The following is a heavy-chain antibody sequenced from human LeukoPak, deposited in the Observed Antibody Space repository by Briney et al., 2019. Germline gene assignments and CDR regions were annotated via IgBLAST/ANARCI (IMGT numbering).Heavy chain of an antibody. CDR3: ARSYGYNSD. CDR1: GGSFSGYY. V-gene: IGHV4-34*01. CDR2: INPSGST. J-gene: IGHJ4*02. Sequence: PSETLSLTCAVYGGSFSGYYWSWIRQPPGKGLEWIGEINPSGSTNYNPSLKSRVTISVDTSKNQFSLKLSSVTAADTAVYYCARSYGYNSDWGQGTLVTVSS. D-gene: IGHD5-24*01.